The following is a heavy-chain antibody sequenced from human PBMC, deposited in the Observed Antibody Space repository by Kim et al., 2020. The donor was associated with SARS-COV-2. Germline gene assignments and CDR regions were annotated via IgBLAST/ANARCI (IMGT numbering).Heavy chain of an antibody. CDR2: IYYSGNT. V-gene: IGHV4-61*01. CDR3: ARDRGYNWNYYYYHGMDV. J-gene: IGHJ6*02. CDR1: GGSVSSGSYY. D-gene: IGHD1-20*01. Sequence: SETLSLTCTVSGGSVSSGSYYWSWIRQPPGKGLEWIGYIYYSGNTNYNPSLKSPVTISVDTSKNQFSLKLSSVTAADTAVYYCARDRGYNWNYYYYHGMDVWGQGTTVTVSS.